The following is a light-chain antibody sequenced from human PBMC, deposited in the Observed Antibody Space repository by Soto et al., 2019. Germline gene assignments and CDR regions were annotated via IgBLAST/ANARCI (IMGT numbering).Light chain of an antibody. J-gene: IGKJ4*01. CDR1: QDVGKW. V-gene: IGKV1-12*01. Sequence: DIHMTQSPPSVSASMGDRVTITSRASQDVGKWLAWYQQKPGKAPTLLIHGASSLQSGVPSRFSGRKSGTQFTLTIDSLQPEDFATYYCQQVKTYPRTFGGGTKVDIK. CDR2: GAS. CDR3: QQVKTYPRT.